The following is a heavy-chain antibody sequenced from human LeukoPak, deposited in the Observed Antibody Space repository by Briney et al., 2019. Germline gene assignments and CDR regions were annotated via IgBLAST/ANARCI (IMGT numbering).Heavy chain of an antibody. CDR2: INWNGGST. D-gene: IGHD3-10*01. J-gene: IGHJ4*02. CDR3: ARDFYGSGSYRSHFDY. Sequence: GGSLRLSCAASGFTFDDYGMSWVRQAPGKGLEWVSGINWNGGSTGYADSVKGRFTISRDNAKNSLYLQMNSLRAEDTAVYYCARDFYGSGSYRSHFDYWGQGTLVTVSS. V-gene: IGHV3-20*04. CDR1: GFTFDDYG.